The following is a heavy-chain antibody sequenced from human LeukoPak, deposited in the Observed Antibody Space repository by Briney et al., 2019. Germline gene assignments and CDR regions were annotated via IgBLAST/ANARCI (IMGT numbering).Heavy chain of an antibody. CDR1: GFTLSSYA. Sequence: TGGSLRLSCAASGFTLSSYAMHWVRQAPGKGLEWVAVISYDGSNKYYADSVKGRFTISRDNSKNTLYLQMNSLRAEDTAVYYCAKDLRQYDFWSGYYDYWGQGTLVTVSS. V-gene: IGHV3-30*18. D-gene: IGHD3-3*01. J-gene: IGHJ4*02. CDR2: ISYDGSNK. CDR3: AKDLRQYDFWSGYYDY.